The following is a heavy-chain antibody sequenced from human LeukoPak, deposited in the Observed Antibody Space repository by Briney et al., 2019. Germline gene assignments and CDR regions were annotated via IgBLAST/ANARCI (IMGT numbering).Heavy chain of an antibody. CDR3: ARGQGATVPKVGKNWFDP. Sequence: SSETLSLTCAVYVGSFSGYHWNWIRQAPGKGPEWIGEVNESGGTNINPSLRSRVILSVDTSMNQFSLKLISVTAADTAVYYCARGQGATVPKVGKNWFDPWGQGTRVVVSS. J-gene: IGHJ5*02. V-gene: IGHV4-34*01. CDR2: VNESGGT. CDR1: VGSFSGYH. D-gene: IGHD1-26*01.